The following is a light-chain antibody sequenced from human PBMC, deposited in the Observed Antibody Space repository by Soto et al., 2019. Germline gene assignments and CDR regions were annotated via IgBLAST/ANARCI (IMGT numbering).Light chain of an antibody. V-gene: IGKV3-15*01. Sequence: IVLTQSPVTRSLSPGEGATLSCRASQSVSGFLAWYQQKPGQAPRLFIYGASTRATGIPARFSGSGSGTEFTLTISSLQSEDFAIYYCQQYNNWPPITFGQGTRLEIK. CDR1: QSVSGF. CDR2: GAS. J-gene: IGKJ5*01. CDR3: QQYNNWPPIT.